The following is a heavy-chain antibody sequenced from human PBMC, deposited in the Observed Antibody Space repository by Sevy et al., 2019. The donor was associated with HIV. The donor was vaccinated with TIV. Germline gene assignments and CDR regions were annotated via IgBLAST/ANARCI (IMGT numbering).Heavy chain of an antibody. Sequence: GGSLRLSCAASGFTFSSYSMNWVRQAPGKGLEWVSSISSSSNYIYYADSVKGRFTISRDNAKNSLYLHMDSLRAEDTALYYCARGDIVARDYFDYWGQGTLVTVS. CDR3: ARGDIVARDYFDY. V-gene: IGHV3-21*01. J-gene: IGHJ4*02. CDR1: GFTFSSYS. CDR2: ISSSSNYI. D-gene: IGHD2-15*01.